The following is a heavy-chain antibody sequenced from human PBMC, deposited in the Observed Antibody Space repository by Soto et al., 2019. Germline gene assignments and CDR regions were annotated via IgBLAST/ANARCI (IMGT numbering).Heavy chain of an antibody. D-gene: IGHD4-17*01. J-gene: IGHJ5*02. CDR2: ISGSGGST. V-gene: IGHV3-23*01. CDR3: ATFTTVTRYNWFDP. CDR1: GFTFSSYA. Sequence: EVQLLESGGGLVQPGGSLRLSCAASGFTFSSYAMSWVRQAPGKGLEWVSAISGSGGSTYYADSVKGRFTISRDNSKNTLYLQMNSLSAEDTAVYYCATFTTVTRYNWFDPWGQGTLVTVSS.